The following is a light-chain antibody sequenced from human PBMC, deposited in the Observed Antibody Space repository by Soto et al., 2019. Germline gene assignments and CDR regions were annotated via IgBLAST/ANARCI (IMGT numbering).Light chain of an antibody. V-gene: IGKV3-11*01. CDR3: QQRSNWPWT. CDR2: NTS. J-gene: IGKJ1*01. CDR1: QSINSKS. Sequence: EIVLTQSPGTLSLSPGEGATVSCRVSQSINSKSLVWYQRKFGQAPRLLIYNTSNRATGIPSRFSGSGSGTDFTLTISSLEPEDFAVYYCQQRSNWPWTFGQGTKVEIK.